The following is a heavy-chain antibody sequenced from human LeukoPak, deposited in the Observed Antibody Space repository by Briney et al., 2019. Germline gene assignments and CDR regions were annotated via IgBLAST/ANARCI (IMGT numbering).Heavy chain of an antibody. V-gene: IGHV3-30-3*01. CDR1: GVTFSSYA. D-gene: IGHD1-1*01. CDR2: ISYDGSNK. J-gene: IGHJ6*02. CDR3: ARVWPRNWNPPPGMDV. Sequence: GGSLRLSCAASGVTFSSYAMHWVRQAPGKGLEWVAVISYDGSNKYYADSVKGRFTISRDNSKNTLYLQMNSLRAEDTAVYYCARVWPRNWNPPPGMDVWGQGTTVTVSS.